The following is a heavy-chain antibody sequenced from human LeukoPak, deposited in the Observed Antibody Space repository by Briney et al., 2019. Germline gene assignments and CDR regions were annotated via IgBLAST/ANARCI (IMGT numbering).Heavy chain of an antibody. D-gene: IGHD4-11*01. Sequence: SETLSLTCTVSGGSISSYYWSWIRQPPGKGLEWIGYIYYSGSTNYNPSLKSRVTISVDTSKNQFSLKLSSVTAADTAVYYCARYDYRDAFDIWGQGTMVTVSP. V-gene: IGHV4-59*01. J-gene: IGHJ3*02. CDR3: ARYDYRDAFDI. CDR2: IYYSGST. CDR1: GGSISSYY.